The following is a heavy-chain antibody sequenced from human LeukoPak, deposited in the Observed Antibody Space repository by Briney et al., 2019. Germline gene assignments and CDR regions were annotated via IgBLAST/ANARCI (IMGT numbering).Heavy chain of an antibody. J-gene: IGHJ5*02. CDR2: MNPNSGNT. CDR3: ARGVSALYQLLRVLIWCDP. CDR1: GYTLSSYD. Sequence: ASVKLSCKASGYTLSSYDIHWLRHATGQGLEGMGWMNPNSGNTGYGQKFQGRVTMTRNPSISTAYMELSSLRSEDTAVYYCARGVSALYQLLRVLIWCDPWRQGTLVTVSS. V-gene: IGHV1-8*01. D-gene: IGHD2-2*01.